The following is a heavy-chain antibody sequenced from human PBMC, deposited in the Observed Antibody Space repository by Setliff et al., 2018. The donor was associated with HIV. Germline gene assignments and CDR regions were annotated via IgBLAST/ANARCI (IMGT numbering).Heavy chain of an antibody. CDR1: GFTLSSNW. J-gene: IGHJ3*01. D-gene: IGHD2-21*01. CDR2: INEDGKTT. Sequence: GGSLRLSCAGSGFTLSSNWMHWVRQAPGEGLVRVSRINEDGKTTNYADSVKGRFTISRDDSKNTLYLQMNSLRAEDTAVYYCARGQFRLRPDSLDLWGQGTLVTVSS. V-gene: IGHV3-74*01. CDR3: ARGQFRLRPDSLDL.